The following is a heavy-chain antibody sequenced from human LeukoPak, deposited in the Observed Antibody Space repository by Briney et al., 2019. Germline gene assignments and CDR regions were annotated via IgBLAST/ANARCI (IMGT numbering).Heavy chain of an antibody. CDR3: ARERGGPYDFWSGYSFDY. V-gene: IGHV3-30-3*01. J-gene: IGHJ4*02. D-gene: IGHD3-3*01. CDR2: ISYDGSNK. Sequence: GGSLRLSCAASGFTFSSYAMHWVRQAPGKELEWVAVISYDGSNKYYADSVKGRFTISRDNSKNTLYLQMNSLRAEDTAVYYCARERGGPYDFWSGYSFDYWGQGTLVTVSS. CDR1: GFTFSSYA.